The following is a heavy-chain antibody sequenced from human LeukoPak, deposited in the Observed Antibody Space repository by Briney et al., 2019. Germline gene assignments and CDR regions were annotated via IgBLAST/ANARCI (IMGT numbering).Heavy chain of an antibody. J-gene: IGHJ3*02. V-gene: IGHV1-24*01. Sequence: GASVKVSCKVSGYTLTELSMHWVRQAPGKGLEWMGGFDPEDGETVYAQKFQGRVTMTEDTSTDTAYMELSSLRSEDTAVYYCATVGAFDAYAFDIWGQGTMVTVSS. D-gene: IGHD3-10*01. CDR3: ATVGAFDAYAFDI. CDR2: FDPEDGET. CDR1: GYTLTELS.